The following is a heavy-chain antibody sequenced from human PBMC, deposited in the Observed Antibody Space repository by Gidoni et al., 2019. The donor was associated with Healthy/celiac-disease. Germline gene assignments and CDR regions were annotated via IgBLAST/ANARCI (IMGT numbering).Heavy chain of an antibody. J-gene: IGHJ3*02. CDR3: ARGSYCSGTSGYTYAFDI. D-gene: IGHD2-2*02. V-gene: IGHV3-21*01. CDR1: GLSFSSSS. CDR2: ITSSSSYI. Sequence: EVQLVESGGGLVKPGGSLRLSCAASGLSFSSSSMNWVRQAPGKGLEWVSVITSSSSYIYYADSLKGRFTISRDNAKNSLYLQMNSLRAEDTAVYYCARGSYCSGTSGYTYAFDIWGQGTMVTVAS.